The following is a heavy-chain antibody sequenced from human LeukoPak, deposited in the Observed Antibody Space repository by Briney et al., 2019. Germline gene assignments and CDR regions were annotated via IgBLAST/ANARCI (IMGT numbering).Heavy chain of an antibody. D-gene: IGHD4-17*01. CDR2: IYHSGST. CDR3: AGHNDYGEPLIGAFDI. CDR1: GGSISSSNW. Sequence: SGTLSLTCAVSGGSISSSNWWSWVRHPPGKGLEWIGEIYHSGSTNYNPSLKSRVTISVDESKNQFSLKLSSVTAADTAVYYCAGHNDYGEPLIGAFDIWGQGTMVTVSS. J-gene: IGHJ3*02. V-gene: IGHV4-4*02.